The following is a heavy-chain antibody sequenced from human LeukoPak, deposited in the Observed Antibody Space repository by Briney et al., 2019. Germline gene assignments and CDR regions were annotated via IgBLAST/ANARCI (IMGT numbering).Heavy chain of an antibody. CDR3: ARGPDPYQLLSVRWFDP. J-gene: IGHJ5*02. D-gene: IGHD2-2*01. CDR1: GYTFTSYA. V-gene: IGHV1-3*01. CDR2: INAGNGNT. Sequence: ASVKVSCKASGYTFTSYAMHWVRQAPGQRLEWMGWINAGNGNTKYSQKFQGRVTITRDTSASTAYMELSSLRSEDTAVYYCARGPDPYQLLSVRWFDPWGQGTLVTVSS.